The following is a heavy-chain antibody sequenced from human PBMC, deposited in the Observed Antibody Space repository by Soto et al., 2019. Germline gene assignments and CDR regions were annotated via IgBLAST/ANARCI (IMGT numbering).Heavy chain of an antibody. V-gene: IGHV3-23*01. J-gene: IGHJ4*02. CDR2: ISGSGTTT. Sequence: EVQLLESGGGLEQPGGSLRLSCAASGFIFSSYALSWVRQAPGKGLEWGSAISGSGTTTYYADSVKGRFTFSRDNSKNMLYLQMNSLRAEDTAVYYCAKTHSGWYTPLDSWGQGTLVTVSS. CDR1: GFIFSSYA. CDR3: AKTHSGWYTPLDS. D-gene: IGHD6-19*01.